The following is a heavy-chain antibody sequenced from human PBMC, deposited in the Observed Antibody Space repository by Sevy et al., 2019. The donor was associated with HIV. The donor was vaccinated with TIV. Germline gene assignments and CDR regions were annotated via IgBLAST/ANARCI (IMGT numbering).Heavy chain of an antibody. J-gene: IGHJ4*02. CDR2: ISWNSGSI. V-gene: IGHV3-9*01. CDR3: AKGHLVTGAGYFDY. Sequence: GGSLRLSCAASGFTFDDYAMHWVRQAPGKGLEWVSGISWNSGSIGYGDSVKGRFTISRDNAKNSLYLQRNSLRAEDTALYYCAKGHLVTGAGYFDYWGQGTLVTVSS. D-gene: IGHD7-27*01. CDR1: GFTFDDYA.